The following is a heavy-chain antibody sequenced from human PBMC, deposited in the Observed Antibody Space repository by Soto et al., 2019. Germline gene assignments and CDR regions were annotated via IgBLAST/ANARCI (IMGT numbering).Heavy chain of an antibody. CDR3: AREGWDIAAAGTSLFFDY. Sequence: QVQLVESGGGVVQPGRSLRLSCAASGFTFSSYAMHWVRQAPGQGLEWVAVISYDGSNKYYADSVKGRFTISRDNSKNTLYLQMNSLRAEDTAVYYCAREGWDIAAAGTSLFFDYWGQGTLVTVSS. D-gene: IGHD6-13*01. V-gene: IGHV3-30-3*01. CDR2: ISYDGSNK. CDR1: GFTFSSYA. J-gene: IGHJ4*02.